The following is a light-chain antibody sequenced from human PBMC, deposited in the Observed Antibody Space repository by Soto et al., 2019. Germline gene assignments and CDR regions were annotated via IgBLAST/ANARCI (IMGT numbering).Light chain of an antibody. Sequence: ETVLTQSPGTLSLSPGETATLSCRASQTIGRNYLAWYQQKPGQAPRLLIFGTSTRATGIPDRFSGSGSGTDFTLSISRLEPEDFAVYYCQQYASSPLLTFGGGTKLDIK. J-gene: IGKJ4*01. CDR1: QTIGRNY. V-gene: IGKV3-20*01. CDR2: GTS. CDR3: QQYASSPLLT.